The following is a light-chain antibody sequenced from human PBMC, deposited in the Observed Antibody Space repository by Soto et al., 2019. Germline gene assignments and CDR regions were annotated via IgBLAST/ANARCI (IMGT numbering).Light chain of an antibody. Sequence: EVVMTQSPATLSVSPGARATLSCRASQSVNANLAWYQQKPGQAPRLLIHGASNRATGIPARFSGSGFGKEFSLTLSSLQSEDFAVYYCQQYNTWLWTFGQGTKVEI. CDR2: GAS. CDR3: QQYNTWLWT. J-gene: IGKJ1*01. V-gene: IGKV3-15*01. CDR1: QSVNAN.